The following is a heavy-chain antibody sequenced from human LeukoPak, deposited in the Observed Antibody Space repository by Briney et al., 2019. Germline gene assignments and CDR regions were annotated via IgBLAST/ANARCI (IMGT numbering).Heavy chain of an antibody. V-gene: IGHV4-38-2*01. Sequence: PSETLSLTCAVSGYSISSGYYWGWIRQPPGKGLEWIGRIYHSVSTYYNPSLRRRVTISVDTYKNQFSLKLSSVTAADTAVYFCARRQEYDFWSGYGEYYFDYWRQGTLVTVSS. D-gene: IGHD3-3*01. CDR2: IYHSVST. J-gene: IGHJ4*02. CDR1: GYSISSGYY. CDR3: ARRQEYDFWSGYGEYYFDY.